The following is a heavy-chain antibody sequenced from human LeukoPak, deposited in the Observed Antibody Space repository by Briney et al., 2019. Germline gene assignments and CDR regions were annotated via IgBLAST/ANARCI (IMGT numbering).Heavy chain of an antibody. Sequence: GGSLRLSCAASGFTFSSYWMSWVRQAPGKGLEWVANIKQDGSEKYYVDSVKGRFTISRDNAKNSLYLQMNSLRAEDTAVYYCARDKSMSNYYYYMDVWGKGTTVTVSS. CDR3: ARDKSMSNYYYYMDV. J-gene: IGHJ6*03. CDR1: GFTFSSYW. V-gene: IGHV3-7*01. D-gene: IGHD2-21*01. CDR2: IKQDGSEK.